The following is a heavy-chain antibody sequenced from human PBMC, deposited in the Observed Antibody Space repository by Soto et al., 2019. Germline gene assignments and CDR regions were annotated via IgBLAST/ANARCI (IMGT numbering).Heavy chain of an antibody. Sequence: AGGSLRLSCAASGFTFSSYAMSWVRQAPGKGLEWVSAISGSGGSTYYADSVKGRFTISRDNSKNTLYLQMNSLRAEDTAVYYCAKGSTLLWFGEKIRGYYFDYWGKGTLVTVSS. D-gene: IGHD3-10*01. CDR1: GFTFSSYA. V-gene: IGHV3-23*01. CDR2: ISGSGGST. CDR3: AKGSTLLWFGEKIRGYYFDY. J-gene: IGHJ4*02.